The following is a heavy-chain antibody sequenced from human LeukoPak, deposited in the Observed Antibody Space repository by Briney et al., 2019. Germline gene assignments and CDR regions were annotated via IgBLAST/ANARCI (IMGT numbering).Heavy chain of an antibody. CDR2: IYYSGST. Sequence: SETLSLTCTVSGGSISSYYWSWIRQPPGKGLEWIGYIYYSGSTNYNPSLKSRVTISVDTSKNQFSLKLSSVTAADTAVYYCARDSWGSGWYDYRGQGTLVTVSS. V-gene: IGHV4-59*01. CDR3: ARDSWGSGWYDY. J-gene: IGHJ4*02. CDR1: GGSISSYY. D-gene: IGHD6-19*01.